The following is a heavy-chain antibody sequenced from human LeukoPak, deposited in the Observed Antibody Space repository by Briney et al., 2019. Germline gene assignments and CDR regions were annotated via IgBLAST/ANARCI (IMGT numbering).Heavy chain of an antibody. J-gene: IGHJ4*02. CDR1: GFTFSSHG. Sequence: PGGSLRLSCAASGFTFSSHGMNWVRQAPGKGLEWVSGITGSGGNRYYADSVKGRFTISRDNAKNTLYLQMNSLRAEDTAVYYCATKADDYSNYWDFDYWGQGTLVTVSS. D-gene: IGHD4-11*01. V-gene: IGHV3-23*01. CDR3: ATKADDYSNYWDFDY. CDR2: ITGSGGNR.